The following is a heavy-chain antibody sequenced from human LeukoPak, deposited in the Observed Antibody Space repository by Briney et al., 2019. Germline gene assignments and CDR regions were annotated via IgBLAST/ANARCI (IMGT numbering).Heavy chain of an antibody. J-gene: IGHJ4*02. CDR2: ISYDGSNK. CDR1: GFTFSSYG. CDR3: ARGRIELTYYIDY. D-gene: IGHD3-10*01. V-gene: IGHV3-30*03. Sequence: PGRSLRLSCAASGFTFSSYGMHWVRQAPGKGLEWVAVISYDGSNKYYADSVKGRFTISRDNSKNTLYLQMNSLRAEDTAVYYCARGRIELTYYIDYWGQGTLVTVSS.